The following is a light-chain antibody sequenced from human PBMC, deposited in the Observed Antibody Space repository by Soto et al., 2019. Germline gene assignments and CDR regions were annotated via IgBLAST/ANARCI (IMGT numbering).Light chain of an antibody. V-gene: IGKV1-33*01. Sequence: DIQMTQSPSSLSASVGDRVTITCQASQDISNYLNWYQQKPGKAPKLLIYDASNLETGVPSRFSGSGSGTDFTFTISSLQPEDIATYYCHQYDNQPQVTFGPGTKVDIK. CDR2: DAS. CDR1: QDISNY. CDR3: HQYDNQPQVT. J-gene: IGKJ3*01.